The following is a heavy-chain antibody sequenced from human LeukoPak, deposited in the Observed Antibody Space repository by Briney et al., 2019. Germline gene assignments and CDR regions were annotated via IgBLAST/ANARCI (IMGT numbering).Heavy chain of an antibody. CDR2: FDPEDGET. J-gene: IGHJ4*02. Sequence: ASVKASCKVSGYTLTELSMHWVRQAPGKGLEWMGGFDPEDGETIYAQKFQGRVTMTEDTSTDTAYMELSSLRSEDTAVYYCATLRYSSGWLDYWGQGTLVTVSS. D-gene: IGHD6-19*01. CDR3: ATLRYSSGWLDY. CDR1: GYTLTELS. V-gene: IGHV1-24*01.